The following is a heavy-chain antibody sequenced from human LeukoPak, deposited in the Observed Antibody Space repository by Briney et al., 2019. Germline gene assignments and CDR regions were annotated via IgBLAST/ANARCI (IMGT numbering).Heavy chain of an antibody. V-gene: IGHV4-38-2*02. J-gene: IGHJ6*03. Sequence: SETLSLTCTVSGYSINSGYYWGWIRPPPGKGLEWIGSIYHSGSTYYNPSLKSRVTISVDTSKNQFSLKLSSVTAADTAVYYCARTKTMARYMDVWGKGTTVSVSS. D-gene: IGHD3-10*01. CDR2: IYHSGST. CDR3: ARTKTMARYMDV. CDR1: GYSINSGYY.